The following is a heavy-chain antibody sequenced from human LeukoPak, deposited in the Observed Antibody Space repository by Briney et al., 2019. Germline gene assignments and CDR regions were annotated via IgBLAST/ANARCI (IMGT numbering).Heavy chain of an antibody. J-gene: IGHJ4*02. D-gene: IGHD1-26*01. CDR2: ISYDGSNK. CDR1: GFTFSSYA. CDR3: ARVFGGVGATLDY. V-gene: IGHV3-30*01. Sequence: PGGSLRLSCAASGFTFSSYAMHWVRQAPGKGLEWVAVISYDGSNKYYANSVKGRFTISRDNSKNALYLQMNSLRAEDTAVYYCARVFGGVGATLDYWGQGTLVTVSS.